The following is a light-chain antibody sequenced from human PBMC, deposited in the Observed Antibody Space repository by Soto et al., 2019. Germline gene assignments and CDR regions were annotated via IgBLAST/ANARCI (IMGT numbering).Light chain of an antibody. CDR1: SGHSSYA. V-gene: IGLV4-69*01. Sequence: QAVVTQSPSASASLGASVKLTCTLSSGHSSYAIAWHQQQPERGPRYLMKVNSDGSHSKVDGIPDRFSGSSSGAERYLTISSLQSEDEADYYCQTWGAGIQLFGGGTQLTVL. J-gene: IGLJ2*01. CDR3: QTWGAGIQL. CDR2: VNSDGSH.